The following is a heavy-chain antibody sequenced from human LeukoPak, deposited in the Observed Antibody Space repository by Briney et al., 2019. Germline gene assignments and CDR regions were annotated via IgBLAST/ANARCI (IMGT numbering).Heavy chain of an antibody. CDR1: GGSINSSSYY. D-gene: IGHD2-15*01. CDR3: ARAGYCSGGSCYGSDY. J-gene: IGHJ4*02. V-gene: IGHV4-39*01. Sequence: SETLSLTCTVSGGSINSSSYYWDWIRQPPGKGLEWIGNIYYSGSTYYNPSLKSRVTISVDTSKNQFSLNLSSVTAADTAVYYCARAGYCSGGSCYGSDYWGQGTLVSVSS. CDR2: IYYSGST.